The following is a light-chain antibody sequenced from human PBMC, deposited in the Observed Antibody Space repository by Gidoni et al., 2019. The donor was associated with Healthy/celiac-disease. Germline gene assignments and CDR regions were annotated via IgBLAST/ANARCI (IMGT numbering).Light chain of an antibody. CDR1: QSVSSSY. V-gene: IGKV3-20*01. J-gene: IGKJ4*01. CDR3: QQYGSSPPLT. CDR2: GAS. Sequence: EIVLTQSPGTLSLSPGERATLSCRASQSVSSSYLAWYQQKPGQAPRLLIYGASSRATGIPDRLSGSGSGTDFTLTISRLEPEDFAVYYCQQYGSSPPLTFXGXTKVEIK.